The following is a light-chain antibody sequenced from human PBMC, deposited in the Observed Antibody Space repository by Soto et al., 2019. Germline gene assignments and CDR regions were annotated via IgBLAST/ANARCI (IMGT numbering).Light chain of an antibody. V-gene: IGKV1-39*01. J-gene: IGKJ2*01. CDR2: DAS. CDR3: QQSDSTPYT. CDR1: QTISTY. Sequence: DIQMTQTINSLSASVGDSVTITCRASQTISTYLNWYQQKPGKVPRLLIYDASSLLSGVPSRFSGSGSGTDFTLTIASLQPEDFSTYYCQQSDSTPYTFGQGTKV.